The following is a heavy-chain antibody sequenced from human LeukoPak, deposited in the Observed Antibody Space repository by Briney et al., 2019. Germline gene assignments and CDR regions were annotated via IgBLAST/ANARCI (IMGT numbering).Heavy chain of an antibody. CDR1: GYTFTGYY. Sequence: ASVKVSCKTSGYTFTGYYLHWVRQAPGQGLEWMGWIIPHRGGTNFAQKFQGRVTMTSDPSISTAYMELSGLRSDDTAVYYCARDIFWSGYYYFDYWGQGTLVTVSS. V-gene: IGHV1-2*02. CDR3: ARDIFWSGYYYFDY. D-gene: IGHD3-3*01. CDR2: IIPHRGGT. J-gene: IGHJ4*02.